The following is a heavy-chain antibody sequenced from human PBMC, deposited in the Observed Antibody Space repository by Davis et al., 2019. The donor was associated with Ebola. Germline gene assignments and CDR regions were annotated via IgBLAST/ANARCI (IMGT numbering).Heavy chain of an antibody. CDR2: INHTGST. V-gene: IGHV4-34*01. CDR1: GGSFSDYY. D-gene: IGHD2-2*01. CDR3: ASVAPAAGRFDP. Sequence: MPSETLSLTCAVYGGSFSDYYWTWIRQPPGKGLEWIGEINHTGSTNSNPSLKSRLIISRDTSKNQFSLKLSSVTAADTAVYYCASVAPAAGRFDPWGQGTLVTVSS. J-gene: IGHJ5*02.